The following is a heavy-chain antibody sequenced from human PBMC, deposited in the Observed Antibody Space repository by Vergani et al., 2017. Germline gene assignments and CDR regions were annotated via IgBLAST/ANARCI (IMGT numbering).Heavy chain of an antibody. CDR2: VFRSGNV. D-gene: IGHD3-16*01. V-gene: IGHV4-59*01. CDR1: GASIDSFY. Sequence: VLLQEPGPGLVRPSETLSLKCSVFGASIDSFYWSWLRQSPGKGLEWIGYVFRSGNVNYNPSFNFRAAIDTSNNQLSLRLSSVTAADAAVYYCARDFGGDWYFDLWGRGTFVTVSS. CDR3: ARDFGGDWYFDL. J-gene: IGHJ2*01.